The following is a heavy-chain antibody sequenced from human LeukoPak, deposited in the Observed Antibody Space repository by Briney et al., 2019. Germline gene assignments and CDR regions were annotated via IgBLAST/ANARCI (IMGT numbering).Heavy chain of an antibody. CDR1: GFTFSSYW. Sequence: GGSLRLSCAVSGFTFSSYWMHWVRQAPGKGLVWVSRINIDGSRTSYADSVKGRFTVSRDNAKSTLYLQMNSLRADDTAIYYCAREWGQYNWNYVLYYWGQGSLVTVSS. D-gene: IGHD1-7*01. CDR2: INIDGSRT. CDR3: AREWGQYNWNYVLYY. J-gene: IGHJ4*02. V-gene: IGHV3-74*01.